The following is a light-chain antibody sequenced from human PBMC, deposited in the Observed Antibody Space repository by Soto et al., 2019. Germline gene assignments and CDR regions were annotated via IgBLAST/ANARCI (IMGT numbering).Light chain of an antibody. Sequence: EIVLTQSPGTLSLSPGERATLSCRSSQSVSSSYLAWYQQKPGQAPRLLIYSASGRATGIPDRFSGRGSGTDFTITISRLEPEDFAVYYCHQYGSSPLFTFGPGTKVAIK. CDR2: SAS. J-gene: IGKJ3*01. V-gene: IGKV3-20*01. CDR3: HQYGSSPLFT. CDR1: QSVSSSY.